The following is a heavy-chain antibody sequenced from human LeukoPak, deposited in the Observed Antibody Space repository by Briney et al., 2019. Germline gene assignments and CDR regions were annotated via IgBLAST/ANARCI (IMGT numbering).Heavy chain of an antibody. Sequence: PGGSLRLSCAASGFTFSSYGMHWVRQALGKGLEWVAVIWYDGSNKYYADSVKGRFTISRDNSKNTLYLQMNSLRAEDTAVYYCARDILTGYNIYGMDVWGQGTMVTVSS. CDR2: IWYDGSNK. CDR1: GFTFSSYG. J-gene: IGHJ6*02. V-gene: IGHV3-33*01. D-gene: IGHD3-9*01. CDR3: ARDILTGYNIYGMDV.